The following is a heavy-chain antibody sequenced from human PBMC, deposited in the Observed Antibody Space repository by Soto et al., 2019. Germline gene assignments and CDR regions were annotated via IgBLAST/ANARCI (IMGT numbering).Heavy chain of an antibody. D-gene: IGHD3-3*01. CDR1: GYTFTSYG. V-gene: IGHV1-18*01. J-gene: IGHJ4*02. CDR3: ARGSITIFGVVIPPFDY. CDR2: ISAYNGNT. Sequence: GASVKVSCKASGYTFTSYGISWVRQAPGQGLEWMGWISAYNGNTNYAQKFQGRVTITRDTSASTAYMELSSLRSEDTAVYYCARGSITIFGVVIPPFDYWGQGTLVTVSS.